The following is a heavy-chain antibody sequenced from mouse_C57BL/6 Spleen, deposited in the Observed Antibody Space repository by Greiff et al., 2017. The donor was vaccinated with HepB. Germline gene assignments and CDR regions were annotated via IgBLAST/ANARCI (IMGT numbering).Heavy chain of an antibody. CDR1: GYAFSSSW. J-gene: IGHJ3*01. V-gene: IGHV1-82*01. CDR2: IYPGDGDT. D-gene: IGHD2-4*01. Sequence: QVQLKESGPELVKPGASVKISCKASGYAFSSSWMNWVKQRPGKGLEWIGRIYPGDGDTNYNGKFKGKATLTADKSSSTSYMQLSSLTSEDSAVYFCAREDRLRWFAYWGQGTLVTVSA. CDR3: AREDRLRWFAY.